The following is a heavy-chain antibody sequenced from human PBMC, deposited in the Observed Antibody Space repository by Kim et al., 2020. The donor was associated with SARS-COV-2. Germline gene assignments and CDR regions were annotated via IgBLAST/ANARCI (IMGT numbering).Heavy chain of an antibody. Sequence: LSLTCAASGFTFSSYGMHWVRQAPGKGLEWVAFISYDGSNKYSADSVKGRFTISRDNSKNTLDLQMNSLRAEDTAVYYCARGSVTAAELYWGQGTLV. CDR3: ARGSVTAAELY. CDR2: ISYDGSNK. D-gene: IGHD2-21*02. CDR1: GFTFSSYG. J-gene: IGHJ4*02. V-gene: IGHV3-30*03.